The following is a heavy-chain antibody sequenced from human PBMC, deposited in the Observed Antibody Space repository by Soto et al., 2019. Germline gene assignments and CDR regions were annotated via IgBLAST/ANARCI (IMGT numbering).Heavy chain of an antibody. V-gene: IGHV3-33*01. CDR1: GFTFSSYG. D-gene: IGHD3-3*01. Sequence: PGGSLRLSCAASGFTFSSYGMHWVRQAPGKGLEWVAVIWYDGSNKYYADSVKGRFTISRDNSKNTLYLQMNSLRAEDTAVYYCARGAREYYDFWSGYLRGSYYYYMDVWGKGTTVTVSS. J-gene: IGHJ6*03. CDR2: IWYDGSNK. CDR3: ARGAREYYDFWSGYLRGSYYYYMDV.